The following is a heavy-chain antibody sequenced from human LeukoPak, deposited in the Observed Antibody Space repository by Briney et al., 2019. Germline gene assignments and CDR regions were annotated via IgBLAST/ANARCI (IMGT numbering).Heavy chain of an antibody. CDR3: AREGEMATIDY. CDR1: GFTFSSYD. J-gene: IGHJ4*02. Sequence: GGSLRLSCAASGFTFSSYDMHWVRQSTGEGLEWVSTIATTGDTHYPGSVKGRFTISRDNAKNSLYLQMNSLRAEDTAVYYCAREGEMATIDYWGQGTLVTVSS. D-gene: IGHD5-24*01. V-gene: IGHV3-13*01. CDR2: IATTGDT.